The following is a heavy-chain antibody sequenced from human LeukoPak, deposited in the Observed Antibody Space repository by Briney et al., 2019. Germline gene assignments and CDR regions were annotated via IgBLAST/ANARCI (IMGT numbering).Heavy chain of an antibody. D-gene: IGHD3-9*01. CDR3: ARSLAVRYFDWPYDAFDI. CDR2: ISSSSSYI. J-gene: IGHJ3*02. Sequence: PGGSLRLSCAASGFTFSSYSMNWVRQAPGKGLEWVSSISSSSSYIYYADSVKGRFTISRDKAKNSLYLQMNSLRAEDTAVYYCARSLAVRYFDWPYDAFDIWGQGTMVTVSS. CDR1: GFTFSSYS. V-gene: IGHV3-21*01.